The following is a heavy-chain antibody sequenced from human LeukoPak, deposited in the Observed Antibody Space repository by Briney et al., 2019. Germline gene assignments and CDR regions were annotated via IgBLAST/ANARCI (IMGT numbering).Heavy chain of an antibody. V-gene: IGHV1-2*02. D-gene: IGHD6-19*01. CDR2: INPNSGGT. Sequence: ASVKVSCKASGYTFTGYYMHWVRQAPGQGLELMGWINPNSGGTNYAQKFQGRVTMTRDTSISTAYMELSRLRSDDTAVYYCARSRSYSSGWYGDYWGQGTLVTVSS. J-gene: IGHJ4*02. CDR1: GYTFTGYY. CDR3: ARSRSYSSGWYGDY.